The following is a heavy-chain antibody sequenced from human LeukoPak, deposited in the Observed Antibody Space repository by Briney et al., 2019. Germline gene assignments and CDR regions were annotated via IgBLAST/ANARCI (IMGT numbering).Heavy chain of an antibody. CDR2: AYYRSKWYN. D-gene: IGHD6-19*01. J-gene: IGHJ4*02. CDR3: ARDLGNTGWYTFDY. CDR1: GDSVSSNNGA. V-gene: IGHV6-1*01. Sequence: QTLSLTCDVSGDSVSSNNGAWNWIRQSPSRGLELLGSAYYRSKWYNDSAGSLNGRITISPDTSKNQFSLHLNSVTPEDTAVYYCARDLGNTGWYTFDYWGQGVLVTVSS.